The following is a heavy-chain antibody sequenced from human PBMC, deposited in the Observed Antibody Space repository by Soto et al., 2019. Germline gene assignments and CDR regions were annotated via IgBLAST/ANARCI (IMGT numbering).Heavy chain of an antibody. CDR1: GCSFGNSA. CDR2: FIPVYRTL. Sequence: SVKVSCKASGCSFGNSAINWVRQTPGQGLEWVGGFIPVYRTLNFAQKFQGRVTITADESTGTAYMTLSSLASNDTAVYYCATGVIWIGYFTVDSWGQGTRVTVSS. J-gene: IGHJ4*02. D-gene: IGHD3-3*01. CDR3: ATGVIWIGYFTVDS. V-gene: IGHV1-69*13.